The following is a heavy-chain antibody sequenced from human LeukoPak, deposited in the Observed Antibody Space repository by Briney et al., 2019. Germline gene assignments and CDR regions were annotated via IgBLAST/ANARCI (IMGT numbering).Heavy chain of an antibody. D-gene: IGHD3-16*01. CDR2: ISPSGGIT. CDR3: AKDEAWGRYKD. Sequence: GGSLRLSCAASGFTFSSYEMNWVRQAPGKGLEWVSGISPSGGITYYTDSVKGRFTISRDNSKHTVSLQMNSLRGEDTAVYYCAKDEAWGRYKDWGQGTLVTVS. V-gene: IGHV3-23*01. J-gene: IGHJ1*01. CDR1: GFTFSSYE.